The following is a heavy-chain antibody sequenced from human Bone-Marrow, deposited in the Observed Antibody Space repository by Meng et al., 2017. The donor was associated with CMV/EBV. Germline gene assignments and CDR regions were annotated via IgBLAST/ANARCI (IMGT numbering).Heavy chain of an antibody. J-gene: IGHJ3*02. CDR2: IYPGDSDT. CDR1: GYSFTSYW. CDR3: ARRRKAAAGPSDAIDI. Sequence: GESLKISCKGSGYSFTSYWIGWVRQMPGKGLEWMGIIYPGDSDTRYSPSFQGQVTISADKSISTAYLQWSSLKASDTAMYYCARRRKAAAGPSDAIDIWGQGTMVTVSS. V-gene: IGHV5-51*01. D-gene: IGHD6-13*01.